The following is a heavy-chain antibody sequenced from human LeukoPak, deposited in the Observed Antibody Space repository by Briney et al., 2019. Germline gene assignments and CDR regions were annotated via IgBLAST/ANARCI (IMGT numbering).Heavy chain of an antibody. CDR2: VGTNHDT. Sequence: GGSLRLSWVASGFSVSTFDMYWVRKAAGGGLEWVAAVGTNHDTLYLGSVKGRFTISRENAKNSLSLEMSYLTVEDTAVYYCTREWRGIASHYSGMDVWGQGTAVIVSS. D-gene: IGHD3-16*02. CDR1: GFSVSTFD. CDR3: TREWRGIASHYSGMDV. J-gene: IGHJ6*02. V-gene: IGHV3-13*01.